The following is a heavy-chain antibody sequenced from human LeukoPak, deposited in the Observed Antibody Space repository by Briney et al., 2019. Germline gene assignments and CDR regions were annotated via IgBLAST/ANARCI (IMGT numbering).Heavy chain of an antibody. V-gene: IGHV3-23*01. J-gene: IGHJ3*02. Sequence: GGSLRLSCAASGFTFSSYAMSWVRQAPGKGLEWVSSISASGGSTYYADSVKGRFTISRDNSKNTLYLQMNSLRVEDTAVYSCTKGNGDNCNSAFDIWGQGTMVTVSS. CDR3: TKGNGDNCNSAFDI. CDR1: GFTFSSYA. CDR2: ISASGGST. D-gene: IGHD2-15*01.